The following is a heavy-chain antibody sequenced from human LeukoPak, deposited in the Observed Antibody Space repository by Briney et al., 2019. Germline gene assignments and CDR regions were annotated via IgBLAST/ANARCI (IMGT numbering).Heavy chain of an antibody. CDR1: GFTFDDYA. D-gene: IGHD5-12*01. V-gene: IGHV3-9*03. CDR3: AKSNTVASAFDI. CDR2: ISWNSGSI. Sequence: PGGSLRLSCAASGFTFDDYAMHWVRQAPGKGLEWVSGISWNSGSIGYADSVKGRFTISRDNAKNSLYLQMNSLRAEDMALYYCAKSNTVASAFDIWGQGTMVTVSS. J-gene: IGHJ3*02.